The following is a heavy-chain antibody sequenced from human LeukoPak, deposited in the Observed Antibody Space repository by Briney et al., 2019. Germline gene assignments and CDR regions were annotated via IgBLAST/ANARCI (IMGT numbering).Heavy chain of an antibody. Sequence: KPSETLSLTCTVSGGSISSYYWSWIRQPAGKGLEWIGRIYTSGSTNYNPSPKSRVTMSVDTSKNQSPLKLSSVTAADTAVYYCARDPRVGDDYRWFDPWGQGTLVTVSS. J-gene: IGHJ5*02. CDR1: GGSISSYY. D-gene: IGHD5-12*01. CDR2: IYTSGST. CDR3: ARDPRVGDDYRWFDP. V-gene: IGHV4-4*07.